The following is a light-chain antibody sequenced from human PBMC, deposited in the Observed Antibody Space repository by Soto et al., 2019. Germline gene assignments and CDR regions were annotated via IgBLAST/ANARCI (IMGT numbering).Light chain of an antibody. CDR3: QQTNDFPYT. CDR2: AAS. CDR1: HVISSW. J-gene: IGKJ2*01. Sequence: DIQMTQSPSSVSASVGDRVTITCRASHVISSWLAWYQQKPGKAPKLLIYAASRLQSGVPSRFSGSESGADFSLTISSLQPEDVETYYCQQTNDFPYTFGQGTKLEIK. V-gene: IGKV1-12*01.